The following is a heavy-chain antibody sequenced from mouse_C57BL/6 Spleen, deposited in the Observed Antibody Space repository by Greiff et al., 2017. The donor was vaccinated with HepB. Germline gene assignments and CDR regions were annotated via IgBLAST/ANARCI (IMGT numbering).Heavy chain of an antibody. V-gene: IGHV5-9-1*02. D-gene: IGHD2-3*01. CDR3: TRDGGYHAMDY. Sequence: EVKVEESGEGLVKPGGSLKLSCAASGFTFSSYAMSWVRQTPEKRLEWVAYISSGGDYIYYADTVKGRFTISRDNARNTLYLQMRSLKSEDTAMYYCTRDGGYHAMDYWGQGTSVTVSS. CDR2: ISSGGDYI. CDR1: GFTFSSYA. J-gene: IGHJ4*01.